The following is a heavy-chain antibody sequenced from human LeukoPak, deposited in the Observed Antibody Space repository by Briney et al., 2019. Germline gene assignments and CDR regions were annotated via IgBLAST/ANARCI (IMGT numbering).Heavy chain of an antibody. CDR2: IYTSGCT. Sequence: PSETLSLTCTVSGGSISSYYWSWIRQPAGKGLEWIGRIYTSGCTNYNPSLKSRVTMSVDTSKNQFSLKLSSVTAADTAVYYCARASYSSSWYGDDAFDIWGQGTMVTVSS. CDR1: GGSISSYY. J-gene: IGHJ3*02. V-gene: IGHV4-4*07. CDR3: ARASYSSSWYGDDAFDI. D-gene: IGHD6-13*01.